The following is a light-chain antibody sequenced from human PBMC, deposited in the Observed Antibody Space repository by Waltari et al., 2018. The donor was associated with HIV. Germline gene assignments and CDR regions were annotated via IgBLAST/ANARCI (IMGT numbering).Light chain of an antibody. CDR2: AAS. V-gene: IGKV1-39*01. Sequence: DIQVTQSPSSLSASVGDRVSMTCRASRDVTRYLNWFQQKPGGAPKLLIYAASSLQRGVPSRFSGSGSGTEFTLTINGVQPEDFATYYCQQANSFPPRFGPGTKVDIK. CDR3: QQANSFPPR. J-gene: IGKJ3*01. CDR1: RDVTRY.